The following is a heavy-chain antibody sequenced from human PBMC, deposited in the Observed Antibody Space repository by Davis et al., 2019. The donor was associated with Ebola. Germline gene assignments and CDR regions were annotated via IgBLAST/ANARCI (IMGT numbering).Heavy chain of an antibody. J-gene: IGHJ6*02. CDR1: EFTFRSYW. V-gene: IGHV3-74*01. D-gene: IGHD1-1*01. CDR3: VRGPQLERRGTYYYYGMDA. CDR2: IDTDGSTT. Sequence: GESLKISCVASEFTFRSYWFHWVRQAPGKGLEWVSRIDTDGSTTNYADSVRGRFTISRDNAKNTLFLQMNSLRADDTAVYYCVRGPQLERRGTYYYYGMDAWGQGTTVTVSS.